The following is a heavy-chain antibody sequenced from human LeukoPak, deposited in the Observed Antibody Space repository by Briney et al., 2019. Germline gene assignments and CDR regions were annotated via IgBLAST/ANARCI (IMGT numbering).Heavy chain of an antibody. CDR1: GFTFSSYC. J-gene: IGHJ3*02. Sequence: GGSLRLSCAASGFTFSSYCMHWVRQAPGKGLVWVAFIRYDGSNKYYAESVKGRFTISRDNPKNTLFLQMNSLRAEDTAVFYCAKDLAYYYDSSGDDAFDIWGQGTMVTVSS. V-gene: IGHV3-30*02. CDR2: IRYDGSNK. CDR3: AKDLAYYYDSSGDDAFDI. D-gene: IGHD3-22*01.